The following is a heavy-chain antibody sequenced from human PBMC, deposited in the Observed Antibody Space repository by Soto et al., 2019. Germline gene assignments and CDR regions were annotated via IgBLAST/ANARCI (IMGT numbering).Heavy chain of an antibody. CDR2: IYYSGST. V-gene: IGHV4-59*01. J-gene: IGHJ3*02. Sequence: SETLSLTCTVSGGSISSYYWSWIRQPPGKGLEWIGYIYYSGSTNYNPSLKSRVTISVDTSKNQFSLKLSSVTAADTAVYYWARWGKIDGNTGDGASDAFDIWGQGTMVTVSS. D-gene: IGHD7-27*01. CDR1: GGSISSYY. CDR3: ARWGKIDGNTGDGASDAFDI.